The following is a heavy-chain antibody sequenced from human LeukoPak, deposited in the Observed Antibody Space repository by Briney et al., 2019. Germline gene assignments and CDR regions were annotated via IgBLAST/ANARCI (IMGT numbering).Heavy chain of an antibody. CDR2: INPNSGGT. CDR1: GYTFTGYY. CDR3: ARACDSSGYFLIDY. D-gene: IGHD3-22*01. V-gene: IGHV1-2*06. J-gene: IGHJ4*02. Sequence: ASVKVSCKASGYTFTGYYMHWVRQAPGQGLEWMGRINPNSGGTNYAQKFQGRVTMTRDTSISTAYMELSRLRSDDTAVYYCARACDSSGYFLIDYWGQGTLVTVSS.